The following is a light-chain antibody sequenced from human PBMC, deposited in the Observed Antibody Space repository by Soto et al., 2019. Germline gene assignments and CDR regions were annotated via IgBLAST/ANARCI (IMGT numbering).Light chain of an antibody. Sequence: EIVLTQSPGTLSLSPGERATLSCRASQSVSSIYLGWYQQKPGQAPRLLIYGASSRATGIPDRFSGSGSGTDFTLTISRLEPEDFAVYYCKQYGDSTGWTFGQGTKVEIK. CDR3: KQYGDSTGWT. CDR2: GAS. CDR1: QSVSSIY. J-gene: IGKJ1*01. V-gene: IGKV3-20*01.